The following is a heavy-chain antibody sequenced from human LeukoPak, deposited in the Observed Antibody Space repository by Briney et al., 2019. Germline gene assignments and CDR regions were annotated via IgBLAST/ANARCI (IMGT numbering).Heavy chain of an antibody. CDR2: VYSGTN. D-gene: IGHD1-26*01. V-gene: IGHV4-59*02. CDR1: GGSVAGNY. CDR3: VKGGQWDLLLA. Sequence: PSETLSLTCTVSGGSVAGNYWSWIHQSPEKGLEWIGFVYSGTNNYNPSLRGRVTISEDTSKNQFSLKLTSVTAADTAVYYCVKGGQWDLLLAWGHGTLVSVSA. J-gene: IGHJ5*01.